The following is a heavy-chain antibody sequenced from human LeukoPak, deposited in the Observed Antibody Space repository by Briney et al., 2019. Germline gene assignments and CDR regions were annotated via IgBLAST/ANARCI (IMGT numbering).Heavy chain of an antibody. CDR1: GGTFSSYA. Sequence: GASVKVSCKASGGTFSSYAISWVRQAPGQGLEWMGGIIPIFGTANYAQKFQGRVTITTDESTSTAYMELSSLRSGDTAVYYCAGGLPLGYCSSTSCYPPFDYWGQVTLVTVSS. D-gene: IGHD2-2*01. V-gene: IGHV1-69*05. J-gene: IGHJ4*02. CDR3: AGGLPLGYCSSTSCYPPFDY. CDR2: IIPIFGTA.